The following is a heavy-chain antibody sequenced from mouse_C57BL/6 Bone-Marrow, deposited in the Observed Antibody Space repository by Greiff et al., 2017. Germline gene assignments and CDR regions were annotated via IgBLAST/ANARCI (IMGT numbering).Heavy chain of an antibody. CDR3: ARDGSHVDY. CDR2: INPTTGGT. J-gene: IGHJ2*01. D-gene: IGHD2-3*01. CDR1: GYSFTGYY. Sequence: EVQLQQPGPELVKPGASVKISCKASGYSFTGYYMNWVKQSPEKSLEWIGEINPTTGGTTYNQKFKAKATLTVDKSSSTAYMQLKSLTSEDSAVYYCARDGSHVDYWGQGTTLTVSS. V-gene: IGHV1-42*01.